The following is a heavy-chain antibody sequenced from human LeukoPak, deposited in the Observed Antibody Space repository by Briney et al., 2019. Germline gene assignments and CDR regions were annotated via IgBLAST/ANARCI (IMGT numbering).Heavy chain of an antibody. CDR2: INPNSGGT. CDR1: GYTFTDYY. J-gene: IGHJ4*02. CDR3: AREESEYCSGGSCYPIFDY. Sequence: ASVKVSCKASGYTFTDYYIHWVRQAPGQGLEWMGWINPNSGGTNYAQKFQGRVTMTRDTSISTAYMELSRLRSDDTAVYYCAREESEYCSGGSCYPIFDYWGQGTLVTVSS. D-gene: IGHD2-15*01. V-gene: IGHV1-2*02.